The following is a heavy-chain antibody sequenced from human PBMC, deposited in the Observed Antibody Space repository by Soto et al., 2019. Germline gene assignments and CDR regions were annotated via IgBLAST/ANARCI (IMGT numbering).Heavy chain of an antibody. D-gene: IGHD3-10*01. Sequence: SETLSLTCTVSGGSISSYYWSWIRQPPGKGLEWIGYIYYSGSTNYNPSLKSRVTISVDTSKNQFSLKLSSVTAADTAMYYCAGGSGTYNWFDPWGQGTLVTVSS. CDR1: GGSISSYY. J-gene: IGHJ5*02. CDR2: IYYSGST. CDR3: AGGSGTYNWFDP. V-gene: IGHV4-59*08.